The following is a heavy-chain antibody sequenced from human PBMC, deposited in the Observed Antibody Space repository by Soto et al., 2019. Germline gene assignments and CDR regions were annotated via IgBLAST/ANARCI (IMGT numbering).Heavy chain of an antibody. J-gene: IGHJ4*02. CDR2: IAGSDGST. CDR1: RFTFTTYA. CDR3: AKGVSGYQFDY. D-gene: IGHD2-2*01. Sequence: PGGSLRLSCVACRFTFTTYAKSWVRQAPGKGLEWVSVIAGSDGSTYYADSVKGRFTISRDNSKNTLYLQMNSLRAEDSAVYYCAKGVSGYQFDYWGQGTLVTVSS. V-gene: IGHV3-23*01.